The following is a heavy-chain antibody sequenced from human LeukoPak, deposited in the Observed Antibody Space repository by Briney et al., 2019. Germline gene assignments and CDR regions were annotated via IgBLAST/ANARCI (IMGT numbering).Heavy chain of an antibody. J-gene: IGHJ5*02. CDR1: GYNLTELS. CDR3: ARGFRYCSSTSCYTLDANWFDP. CDR2: FDPEDGET. V-gene: IGHV1-24*01. D-gene: IGHD2-2*02. Sequence: ASVKVSCKVSGYNLTELSMHWVRQAPGKGLEWMGGFDPEDGETIYAQKFQVRVTMTEDTSTDTAYMELSSLRSEDTAVYYCARGFRYCSSTSCYTLDANWFDPWGQGTLVTVSS.